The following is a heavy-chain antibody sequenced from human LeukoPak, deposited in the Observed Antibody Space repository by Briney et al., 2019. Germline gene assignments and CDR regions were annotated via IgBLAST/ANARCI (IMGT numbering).Heavy chain of an antibody. D-gene: IGHD2-21*02. J-gene: IGHJ4*02. CDR1: GGSFSGYY. Sequence: SETLSLTCAVYGGSFSGYYWSWIRQPPGKGLEWIGEINHSGSTNYNPALKSRVTISVDPSKNQLSLKLSSVRAADTAVYYCARAGPPNVVVVTAILDYWGQGTLVTVSS. CDR2: INHSGST. CDR3: ARAGPPNVVVVTAILDY. V-gene: IGHV4-34*01.